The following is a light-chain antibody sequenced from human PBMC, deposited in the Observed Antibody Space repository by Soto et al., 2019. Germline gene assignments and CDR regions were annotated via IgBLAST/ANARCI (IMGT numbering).Light chain of an antibody. V-gene: IGKV1-39*01. CDR3: QQSYSHPLA. Sequence: DIQMTQSPSSLSASVGDRVTITCRASQSIIGYLNWYQQKPGKAPKLLIYAASSLQSGVPSRFTGSESRTHFTLTISSLQSEDFATYYCQQSYSHPLAFGGGTKVEIK. CDR1: QSIIGY. J-gene: IGKJ4*01. CDR2: AAS.